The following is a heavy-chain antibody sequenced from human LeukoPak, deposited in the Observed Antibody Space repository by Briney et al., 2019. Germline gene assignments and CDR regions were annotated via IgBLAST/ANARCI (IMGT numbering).Heavy chain of an antibody. Sequence: ASVTVSFKASGYTFTSYYLHWVRQAPGQGLEWMGIINPSGGGTSNAQKSQGRVTMTRDTSTSTVYMELSSLTSEDTAVYYCARSGGWYLYYFDYWGQGTPVTVSS. J-gene: IGHJ4*02. CDR2: INPSGGGT. D-gene: IGHD3-16*01. CDR3: ARSGGWYLYYFDY. CDR1: GYTFTSYY. V-gene: IGHV1-46*01.